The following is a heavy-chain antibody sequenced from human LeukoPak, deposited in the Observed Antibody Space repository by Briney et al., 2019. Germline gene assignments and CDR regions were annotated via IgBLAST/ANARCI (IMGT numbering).Heavy chain of an antibody. Sequence: GGSLRLSCAASGFTFSNDSMNWVRQAPGKGLEWVSYINSNNSTRYDSDSVNGRLTISRDNTKNSLYLQMNSLLTDDTAAYYCARRSIGTVTHYYYYYMDVWGKGTTVTVSS. D-gene: IGHD4-11*01. CDR2: INSNNSTR. V-gene: IGHV3-48*04. CDR3: ARRSIGTVTHYYYYYMDV. J-gene: IGHJ6*03. CDR1: GFTFSNDS.